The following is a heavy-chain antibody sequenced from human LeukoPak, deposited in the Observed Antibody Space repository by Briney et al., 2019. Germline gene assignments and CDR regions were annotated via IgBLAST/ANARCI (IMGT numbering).Heavy chain of an antibody. CDR1: GYTFTGYY. CDR3: ARGDILTGVFDY. CDR2: INPRGSST. Sequence: GASVKVSCKASGYTFTGYYMHWVRQAPGQGLEWMGIINPRGSSTNYAQKFQGRVTMTRDTSTSTFYMELSSLRSEDTAVYYCARGDILTGVFDYWGQGTLVTVSS. J-gene: IGHJ4*02. D-gene: IGHD3-9*01. V-gene: IGHV1-46*01.